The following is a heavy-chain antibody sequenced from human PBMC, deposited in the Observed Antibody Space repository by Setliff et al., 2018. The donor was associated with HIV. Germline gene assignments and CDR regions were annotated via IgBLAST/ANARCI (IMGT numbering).Heavy chain of an antibody. J-gene: IGHJ4*02. Sequence: SETLSLTCTVSGGSISSSSYYWGGIRQPPGKGLEWIGSIYYSGSTYYNPSLKSRVTISVDTSKNQFSLKLSSVTAADTAVYYCARLDVDIAMAPDYWGQGMLVTVSS. V-gene: IGHV4-39*01. D-gene: IGHD5-18*01. CDR3: ARLDVDIAMAPDY. CDR2: IYYSGST. CDR1: GGSISSSSYY.